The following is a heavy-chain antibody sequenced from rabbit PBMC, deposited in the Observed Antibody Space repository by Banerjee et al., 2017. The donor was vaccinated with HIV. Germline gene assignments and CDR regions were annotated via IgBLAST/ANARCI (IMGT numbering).Heavy chain of an antibody. CDR3: VRGASSSGYYNL. V-gene: IGHV1S45*01. CDR2: INVVTGKA. Sequence: QEQLVESGGGLVQPEGSLTLTCTASGFSFSNKAVMCWVRQAPGKGLEWIACINVVTGKAVYASWAKGRYTFSKTSSTTVTLEMTSLTAADTATYFCVRGASSSGYYNLWGQGTLVTVS. J-gene: IGHJ4*01. CDR1: GFSFSNKAV. D-gene: IGHD1-1*01.